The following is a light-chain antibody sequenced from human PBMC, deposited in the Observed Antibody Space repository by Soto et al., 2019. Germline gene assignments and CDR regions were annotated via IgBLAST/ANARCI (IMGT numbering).Light chain of an antibody. J-gene: IGLJ1*01. Sequence: QSALTQPASVSGSPGQSITISCTGTSSDVGGYNYVSWYQQHPGKAPKLMIYDVNNRPSGVSNRFSGSKSGNTASLTISGIQAEDEADYYCSSYTSISTYVFGTGTKVTVL. V-gene: IGLV2-14*01. CDR1: SSDVGGYNY. CDR2: DVN. CDR3: SSYTSISTYV.